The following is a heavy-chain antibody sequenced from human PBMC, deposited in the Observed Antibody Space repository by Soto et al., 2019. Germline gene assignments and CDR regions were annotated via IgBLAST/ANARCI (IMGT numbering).Heavy chain of an antibody. D-gene: IGHD4-17*01. CDR2: IHGGGNSG. CDR3: ATNRCRVTTSGHFDY. J-gene: IGHJ4*02. Sequence: EVQLLESGGDLVQPGRSLRLSCAASGFTFSGYAVSWVRQAPGKGLEWVYVIHGGGNSGYYAHYVKGRFTISRDKSKNTLYLQMSSLRGEDTAVYYCATNRCRVTTSGHFDYWGQGTLVTVSS. V-gene: IGHV3-23*01. CDR1: GFTFSGYA.